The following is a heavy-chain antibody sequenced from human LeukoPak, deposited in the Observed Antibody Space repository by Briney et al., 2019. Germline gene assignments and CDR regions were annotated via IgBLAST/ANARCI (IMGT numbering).Heavy chain of an antibody. CDR1: GFAFSTYA. CDR2: ISYDGSIK. J-gene: IGHJ4*02. CDR3: SRDSARRDGYNFGY. Sequence: GGSLRLSCAASGFAFSTYAMHWVRQAPGKGLQWVALISYDGSIKHYADSVKGRFTISRDNSKNTLYLQMNTLRAEDTALYYCSRDSARRDGYNFGYWGQGTLVTVSS. V-gene: IGHV3-30*04. D-gene: IGHD5-24*01.